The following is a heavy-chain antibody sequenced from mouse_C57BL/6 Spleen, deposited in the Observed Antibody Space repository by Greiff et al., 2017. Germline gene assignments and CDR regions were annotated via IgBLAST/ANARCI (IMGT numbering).Heavy chain of an antibody. CDR3: ARSKLGKAWFAY. CDR1: GYTFTDYY. V-gene: IGHV1-75*01. J-gene: IGHJ3*01. CDR2: IFPGSGST. D-gene: IGHD4-1*01. Sequence: QVQLKESGPELVKPGASVKISCKASGYTFTDYYINWVKQRPGQGLEWIGWIFPGSGSTYYNEKFKGKATLTVDKSSSAAYMLLSSLTSEDSAVYFCARSKLGKAWFAYWGQGTLVTVSA.